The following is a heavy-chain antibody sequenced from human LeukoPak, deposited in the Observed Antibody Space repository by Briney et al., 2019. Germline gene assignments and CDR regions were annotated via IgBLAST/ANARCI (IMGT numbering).Heavy chain of an antibody. CDR3: AKGGGYSYGVFDY. Sequence: PGRSLRLSCAASGFTFSSYGMHWVRQAPGKGLEWVAVISYDGSNKYYADSVKGRFTISRDNSMNTLYLQMNSLRAEDTAVYYCAKGGGYSYGVFDYWGQGTLVTVSS. D-gene: IGHD5-18*01. J-gene: IGHJ4*02. V-gene: IGHV3-30*18. CDR2: ISYDGSNK. CDR1: GFTFSSYG.